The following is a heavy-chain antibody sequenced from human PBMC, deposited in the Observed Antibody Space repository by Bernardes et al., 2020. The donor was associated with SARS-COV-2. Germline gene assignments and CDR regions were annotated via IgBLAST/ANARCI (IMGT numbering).Heavy chain of an antibody. J-gene: IGHJ4*02. Sequence: GGSLRLSCAASGFTFSSYAMSWVRQAPGKGLEWVSAISGSGGSTYYADSVKGRFTISRDNSKNTLYLQMNSLRAEDTAVYYCAKDTAGPGIAVAGTRNFDYWGQGTLVTVSS. CDR2: ISGSGGST. V-gene: IGHV3-23*01. CDR1: GFTFSSYA. CDR3: AKDTAGPGIAVAGTRNFDY. D-gene: IGHD6-19*01.